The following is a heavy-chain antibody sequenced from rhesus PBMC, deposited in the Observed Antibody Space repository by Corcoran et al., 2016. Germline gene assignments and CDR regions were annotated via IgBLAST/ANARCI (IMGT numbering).Heavy chain of an antibody. D-gene: IGHD6-13*01. J-gene: IGHJ4*01. CDR3: ARGAKSSWWWRVEFDY. CDR1: GFSLTTSGMG. Sequence: QVTLKESGPALVKPTQTLTLTCTFPGFSLTTSGMGVGWIRQPPGKALEWLALIYWDDDKRYSTSLKSRLTISKDTSKNQVVLTMTNMDPVDTATYYCARGAKSSWWWRVEFDYWGQGVLVTVSS. CDR2: IYWDDDK. V-gene: IGHV2-174*01.